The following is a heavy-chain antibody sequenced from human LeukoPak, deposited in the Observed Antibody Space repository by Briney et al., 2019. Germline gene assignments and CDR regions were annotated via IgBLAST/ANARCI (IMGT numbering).Heavy chain of an antibody. V-gene: IGHV1-24*01. J-gene: IGHJ6*02. CDR1: GYTLTELS. CDR3: ATVRSDYGDYYYYYGMDV. D-gene: IGHD4-17*01. CDR2: FDPEDGET. Sequence: ASVKVSRKVSGYTLTELSMHWVRQAPGKGLEWMGGFDPEDGETIYAQKFQGRVTMTEDTSTDTAYMELSSLRSEDTAVYYCATVRSDYGDYYYYYGMDVWGQGTTVTVSS.